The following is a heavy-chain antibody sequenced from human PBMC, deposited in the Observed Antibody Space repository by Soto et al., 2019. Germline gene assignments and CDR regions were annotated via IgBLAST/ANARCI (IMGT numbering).Heavy chain of an antibody. CDR3: ARDPSGYDFWSGYSHSLDY. Sequence: GGSLRLSCVASGFTFSNYWMNWVRQAPGKGLEWVSSISSSSSYIYYADSVKGRFTISRDNARNSLYLQMNSLRAEDTAVYYCARDPSGYDFWSGYSHSLDYWGQGTLVTVSS. CDR2: ISSSSSYI. D-gene: IGHD3-3*01. CDR1: GFTFSNYW. V-gene: IGHV3-21*01. J-gene: IGHJ4*02.